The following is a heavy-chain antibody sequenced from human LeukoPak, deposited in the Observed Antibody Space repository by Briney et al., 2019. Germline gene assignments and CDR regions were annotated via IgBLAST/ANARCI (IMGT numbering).Heavy chain of an antibody. CDR3: ATGTYYCSGGSCYLRY. J-gene: IGHJ4*02. Sequence: GSLRLPCAAPGFTFSNYSINLGPQAPGKGLGWGLSINSSSSYIYYADSVKGRFTISRDNAKNSLYLQMNSLRAEDTAVYYCATGTYYCSGGSCYLRYWGQGTLVTVSS. V-gene: IGHV3-21*01. CDR1: GFTFSNYS. D-gene: IGHD2-15*01. CDR2: INSSSSYI.